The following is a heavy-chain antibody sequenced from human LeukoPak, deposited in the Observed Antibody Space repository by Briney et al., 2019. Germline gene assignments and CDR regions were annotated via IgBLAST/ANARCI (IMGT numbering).Heavy chain of an antibody. CDR2: IYRGGST. CDR3: ARIRGGWYIDY. CDR1: RFTVSSNY. J-gene: IGHJ4*02. V-gene: IGHV3-53*01. D-gene: IGHD3-10*01. Sequence: PGGSLRLSCAASRFTVSSNYMSWVRQAPGKGLEWVSVIYRGGSTYYADSVKGRFTISRDNSKNTLYLQMNSLRAEDTAVYYCARIRGGWYIDYWGQGTLVTVSS.